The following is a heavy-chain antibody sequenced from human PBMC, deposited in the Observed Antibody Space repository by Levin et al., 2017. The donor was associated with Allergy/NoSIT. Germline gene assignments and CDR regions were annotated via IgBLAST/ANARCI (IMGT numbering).Heavy chain of an antibody. J-gene: IGHJ4*02. CDR2: INPNGGRT. CDR1: GFSFSTYT. V-gene: IGHV3-23*01. Sequence: GESLKISCAASGFSFSTYTMGWVRQAPGKGLEWVSDINPNGGRTYYVDSVKGRFTISRDNSKNTLFLQLGSLRAEDTAVYYCVKAGSISWYDYWGQGTRVTVSS. CDR3: VKAGSISWYDY. D-gene: IGHD6-13*01.